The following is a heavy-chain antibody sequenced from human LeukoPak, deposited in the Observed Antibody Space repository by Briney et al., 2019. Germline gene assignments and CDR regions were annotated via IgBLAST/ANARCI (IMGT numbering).Heavy chain of an antibody. D-gene: IGHD3-10*01. CDR3: ARERDYGSGSHGSGSHDAFDI. CDR1: GGSISSSTYY. J-gene: IGHJ3*02. CDR2: IYRSGTS. Sequence: KSSETLSLTCTVSGGSISSSTYYWSWIRQPPGKGLEWIGEIYRSGTSNHNPSLKSRVSISIDTSKNQFSLNLISVSAADTAVYYCARERDYGSGSHGSGSHDAFDIWGQGTMVTVSS. V-gene: IGHV4-39*07.